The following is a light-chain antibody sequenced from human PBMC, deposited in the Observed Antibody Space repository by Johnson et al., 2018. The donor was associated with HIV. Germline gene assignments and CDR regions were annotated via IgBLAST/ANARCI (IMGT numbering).Light chain of an antibody. V-gene: IGLV1-51*02. CDR2: ENN. CDR3: GTWDSSLSAGGV. J-gene: IGLJ1*01. Sequence: QSVLTQPPSVSAAPGQKVTISCSGSSSNIGNNYVSWYQQLPGTAPKLLIHENNKRPSGIPDRFSGSKSGTSATLGITGLQTGDEADYYCGTWDSSLSAGGVFGPWTKVTVL. CDR1: SSNIGNNY.